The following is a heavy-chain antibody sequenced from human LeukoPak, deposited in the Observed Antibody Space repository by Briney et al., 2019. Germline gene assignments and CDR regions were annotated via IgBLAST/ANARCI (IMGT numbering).Heavy chain of an antibody. CDR1: GGSFSGYY. CDR2: INHSGST. CDR3: ARGTGTPMGIDY. Sequence: SETLSLTCAVYGGSFSGYYWSWIRQPPGKGLEWIGEINHSGSTNYNPSLKSRVTISVDTSKNQFSLKLSSVTAADTAVYYCARGTGTPMGIDYWGQGTLVTVSS. J-gene: IGHJ4*02. D-gene: IGHD1-1*01. V-gene: IGHV4-34*01.